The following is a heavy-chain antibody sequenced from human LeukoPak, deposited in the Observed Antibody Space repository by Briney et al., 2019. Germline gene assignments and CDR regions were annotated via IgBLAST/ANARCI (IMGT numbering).Heavy chain of an antibody. CDR3: AHTFYPSGRYFDY. J-gene: IGHJ4*02. Sequence: SAPTLVKPTQTLTLTCTFSGFTLSTSTAVGVGWIRQPPGKALECLAVISWDDDKLYSPSLKSRLTITKDTSKNQVVLTITNMDPMDTATYYCAHTFYPSGRYFDYWGQGALVTVSS. CDR2: ISWDDDK. CDR1: GFTLSTSTAVG. D-gene: IGHD3-10*01. V-gene: IGHV2-5*02.